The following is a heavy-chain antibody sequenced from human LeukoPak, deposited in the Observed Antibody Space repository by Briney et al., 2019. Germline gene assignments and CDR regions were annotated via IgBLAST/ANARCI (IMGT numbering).Heavy chain of an antibody. J-gene: IGHJ3*02. CDR3: ARDTWRSTGRYEPDAFDI. D-gene: IGHD2-2*01. V-gene: IGHV4-4*07. CDR2: IYTSGST. Sequence: SETLSLTCTVSGGSISSYYWSWIRQPAGKGLEGIGRIYTSGSTNYNPSLKSRVTMSVDTSKNQFSLKLSSVTAAAAAVYYCARDTWRSTGRYEPDAFDIWGQVTMVTVSS. CDR1: GGSISSYY.